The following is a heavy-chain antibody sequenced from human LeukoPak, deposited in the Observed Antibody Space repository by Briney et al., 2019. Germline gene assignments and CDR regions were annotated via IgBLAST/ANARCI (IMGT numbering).Heavy chain of an antibody. V-gene: IGHV3-30*18. CDR2: ISHDGSSK. J-gene: IGHJ6*02. CDR1: GFTFSSYG. Sequence: PGGSLRLSCAASGFTFSSYGMHWVRQAPGKGLEWVAVISHDGSSKYFADSVKGRFTISRDNPKNTLDLQMHSLRAEDTAVYYCAKSIRFRSSNSCFAGYYNYGLHVWGQGTTVIVSS. CDR3: AKSIRFRSSNSCFAGYYNYGLHV. D-gene: IGHD2-2*01.